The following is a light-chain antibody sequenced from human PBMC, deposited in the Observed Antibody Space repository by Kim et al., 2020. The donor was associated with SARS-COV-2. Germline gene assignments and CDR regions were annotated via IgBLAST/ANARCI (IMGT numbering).Light chain of an antibody. CDR2: GKN. CDR1: SLRSNH. V-gene: IGLV3-19*01. J-gene: IGLJ3*02. CDR3: NSRDKNECV. Sequence: SSELTQDPAVSVALGQTVRITCQGDSLRSNHASWYQQKPGQAPLVVIYGKNNRPSGIPDRFSGSRSGNTASLTITGAQPEDEADYYCNSRDKNECVFGGGTQLTVL.